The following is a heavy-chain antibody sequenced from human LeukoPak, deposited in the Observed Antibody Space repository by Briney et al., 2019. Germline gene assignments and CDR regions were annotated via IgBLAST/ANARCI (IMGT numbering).Heavy chain of an antibody. CDR3: ARSQFLYRYYFDY. Sequence: GGSLRLSCAASGFTFSSYGMHWVRQAPGKGLEWVAVIWYDGSNKYYADSVKGRFTISRDNSKNTLYLQMNSLRAEDTAVYYCARSQFLYRYYFDYWGQGTLVTVSS. J-gene: IGHJ4*02. CDR2: IWYDGSNK. D-gene: IGHD2/OR15-2a*01. V-gene: IGHV3-33*01. CDR1: GFTFSSYG.